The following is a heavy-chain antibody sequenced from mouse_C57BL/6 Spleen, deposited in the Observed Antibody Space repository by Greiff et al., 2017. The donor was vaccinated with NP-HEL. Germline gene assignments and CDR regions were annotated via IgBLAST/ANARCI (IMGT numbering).Heavy chain of an antibody. V-gene: IGHV5-6*01. CDR3: ARHALYYYGSTRGDYFDY. CDR1: GFTFSSYG. J-gene: IGHJ2*01. Sequence: EVKLVESGGYLFQPGGSLKLSCASSGFTFSSYGMSWVRQTPDKRLEWVATISSGGSYTYYPSPLPGRFTISRDNAKNTLYLQMSSLKSEDTDMDDGARHALYYYGSTRGDYFDYWGQGTTLTVSS. D-gene: IGHD1-1*01. CDR2: ISSGGSYT.